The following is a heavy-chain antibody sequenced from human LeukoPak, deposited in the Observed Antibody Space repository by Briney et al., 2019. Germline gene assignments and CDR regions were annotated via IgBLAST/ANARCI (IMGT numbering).Heavy chain of an antibody. Sequence: GGSLRLSCAASGFTFSSYSMNWVRQAPGKGLEWVSYISSSISSIYYADSVKGRFTISRDNAKNSLYLQMNSLRAEDTGVYYCARETASWGYAFDIWGQGTMVTVSS. CDR3: ARETASWGYAFDI. J-gene: IGHJ3*02. D-gene: IGHD6-13*01. CDR1: GFTFSSYS. V-gene: IGHV3-48*01. CDR2: ISSSISSI.